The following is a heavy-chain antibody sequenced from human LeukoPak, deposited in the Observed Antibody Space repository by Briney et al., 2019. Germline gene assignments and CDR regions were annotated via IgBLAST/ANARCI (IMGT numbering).Heavy chain of an antibody. CDR2: VYTSGIT. CDR1: GGFINSYY. Sequence: PSETLSLTCTVSGGFINSYYWSWIRQPAGKGLEWIGRVYTSGITNYNPSLKSRITMSVDASKNQFSLKLTSVTAADTAVYYCARHNGFDRGYYYYMDVWGKGTTVTVSS. D-gene: IGHD3-9*01. J-gene: IGHJ6*03. V-gene: IGHV4-4*07. CDR3: ARHNGFDRGYYYYMDV.